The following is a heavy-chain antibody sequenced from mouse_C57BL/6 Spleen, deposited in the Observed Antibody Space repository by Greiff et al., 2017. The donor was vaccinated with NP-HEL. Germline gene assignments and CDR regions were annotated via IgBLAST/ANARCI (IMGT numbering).Heavy chain of an antibody. D-gene: IGHD2-4*01. J-gene: IGHJ4*01. CDR1: GFSLTSYG. V-gene: IGHV2-2*01. CDR2: IWSGGST. CDR3: ASPEKIYYDYDYAMDY. Sequence: VQGVESGPGLVQPSQSLSITCTVSGFSLTSYGVHWVRQSPGKGLEWLGVIWSGGSTDYNAAFISRLSISKDNSKSQVFFKMNSLQADDTAIYYCASPEKIYYDYDYAMDYWGQGTSVTVSS.